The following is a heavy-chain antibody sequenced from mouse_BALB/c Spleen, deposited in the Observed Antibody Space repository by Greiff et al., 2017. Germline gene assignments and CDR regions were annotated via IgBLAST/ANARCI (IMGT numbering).Heavy chain of an antibody. J-gene: IGHJ2*01. CDR2: ISSGGSYT. Sequence: EVKLQESGGGLVKPGGSLKLSCAASGFTFSSYAMSWVRQTPEKRLEWVATISSGGSYTYYPDSVKGRFTISRDNAKNTLYLQMSSLRSEDTAMYYCARREDYGFDYWGQGTTLTVSS. CDR3: ARREDYGFDY. V-gene: IGHV5-9-3*01. D-gene: IGHD1-1*02. CDR1: GFTFSSYA.